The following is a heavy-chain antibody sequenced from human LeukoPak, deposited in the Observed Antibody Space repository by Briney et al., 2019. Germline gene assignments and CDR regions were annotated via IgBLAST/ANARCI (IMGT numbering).Heavy chain of an antibody. Sequence: GASVKVSCKASGYTFTGYYMHWVRQAPGQGLEWMGWINPNSGGTNYAQKFQGRVTMTRDTSISTAYMELSRLRSDDTAVYYCARDSYYDSSGSSYYYGMDVWGQGTTVTVSS. V-gene: IGHV1-2*02. CDR2: INPNSGGT. D-gene: IGHD3-22*01. J-gene: IGHJ6*02. CDR1: GYTFTGYY. CDR3: ARDSYYDSSGSSYYYGMDV.